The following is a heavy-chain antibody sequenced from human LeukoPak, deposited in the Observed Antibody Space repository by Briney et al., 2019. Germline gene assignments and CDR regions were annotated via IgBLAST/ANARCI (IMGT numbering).Heavy chain of an antibody. CDR2: IWYVGSNK. J-gene: IGHJ6*02. CDR3: ARVSQWLDYYYYGMDV. CDR1: GFTFSSYG. V-gene: IGHV3-33*01. Sequence: PGGSLRLSCAASGFTFSSYGMHWVRQAPGKGLEWVAVIWYVGSNKYYADSVKGRFTISRDNSKNTLYLQMNSLRAEDTAVYYCARVSQWLDYYYYGMDVWGQGTTVTVSS. D-gene: IGHD6-19*01.